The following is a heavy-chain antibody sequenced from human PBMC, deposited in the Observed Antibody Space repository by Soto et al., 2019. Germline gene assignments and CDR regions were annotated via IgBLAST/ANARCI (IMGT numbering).Heavy chain of an antibody. Sequence: QVQLVESGGGVTQPGRSRRLSCAASGFTFSSYGMHWVRQAPGKGLEWVAVIWYDGSSTYYADSVKGRCTISRDNSKNTLYVHMNSMRAEDTAVYYCARDSPLWIYYYGMDVWGQGTMVTVSS. V-gene: IGHV3-33*01. CDR3: ARDSPLWIYYYGMDV. D-gene: IGHD3-10*01. CDR1: GFTFSSYG. CDR2: IWYDGSST. J-gene: IGHJ6*02.